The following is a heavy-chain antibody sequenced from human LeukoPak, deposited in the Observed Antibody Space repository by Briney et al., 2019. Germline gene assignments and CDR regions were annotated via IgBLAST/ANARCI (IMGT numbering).Heavy chain of an antibody. J-gene: IGHJ4*02. V-gene: IGHV1-8*01. Sequence: ASVKVSCKASGYSFTDYNINWVRQAGGQRLECMGEMNPDTGDTLYGQKFRGRVTLTRNISMMTAYMEIHNLRSEDTAVYYCARGRLGGFDSWGQGTLVTVSS. CDR2: MNPDTGDT. CDR1: GYSFTDYN. CDR3: ARGRLGGFDS.